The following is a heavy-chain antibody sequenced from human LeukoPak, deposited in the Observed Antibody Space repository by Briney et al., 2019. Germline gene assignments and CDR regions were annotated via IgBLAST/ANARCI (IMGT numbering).Heavy chain of an antibody. CDR3: VKVRVRPRDRDGYNYPFDY. CDR2: ISSNGGST. D-gene: IGHD5-24*01. CDR1: GFTFSSYA. J-gene: IGHJ4*02. V-gene: IGHV3-64D*06. Sequence: PGGSLRLSCSASGFTFSSYAMHWVRQAPGKGLEYVSAISSNGGSTYYADSVKGRFTISRDNSKNTLYLQMSSLRAEDTAVYYRVKVRVRPRDRDGYNYPFDYWGQGTLVTVSS.